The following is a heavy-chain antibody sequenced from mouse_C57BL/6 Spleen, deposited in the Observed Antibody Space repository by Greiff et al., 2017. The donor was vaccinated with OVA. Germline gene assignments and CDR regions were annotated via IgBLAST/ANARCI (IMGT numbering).Heavy chain of an antibody. J-gene: IGHJ4*01. CDR3: TRNWGQEAMDY. CDR2: IDPETGGT. V-gene: IGHV1-15*01. D-gene: IGHD4-1*01. CDR1: GYTFTDYE. Sequence: QVQLQQSGAELVRPGASVTLSCKASGYTFTDYEMHWVKQTPVHGLEWIGAIDPETGGTAYNQKFKGKAILTADKSSSTAYMELRSLTSEDSAVYYCTRNWGQEAMDYWGQGTSGTVSS.